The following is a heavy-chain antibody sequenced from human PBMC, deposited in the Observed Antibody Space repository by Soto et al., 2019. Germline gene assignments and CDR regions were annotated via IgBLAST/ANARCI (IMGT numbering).Heavy chain of an antibody. CDR3: ARHTSGWHYYDY. J-gene: IGHJ4*02. D-gene: IGHD6-19*01. CDR1: GFNFSDHY. CDR2: ISGSSRYT. Sequence: LRLSCAASGFNFSDHYMNWVRQAPGKGLEWVSHISGSSRYTNFADSVKGRFTISGDNAKNSLYLQMNSLRVEDTAVYYCARHTSGWHYYDYWGQGTPVTVSS. V-gene: IGHV3-11*06.